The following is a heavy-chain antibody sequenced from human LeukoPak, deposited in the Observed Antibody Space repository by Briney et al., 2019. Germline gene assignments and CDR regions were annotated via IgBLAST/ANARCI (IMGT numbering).Heavy chain of an antibody. J-gene: IGHJ4*02. CDR2: IYHSGST. CDR3: ARGDQLLFN. V-gene: IGHV4-30-2*01. CDR1: GGSISSGGYS. Sequence: SETLSLTCAVSGGSISSGGYSWSWIRQPPGKGLERIGYIYHSGSTYYNPSLKSRVTISVDRSKNQFSLKLSSVTAADTAVYYCARGDQLLFNWGQGTLVTVSS. D-gene: IGHD2-2*01.